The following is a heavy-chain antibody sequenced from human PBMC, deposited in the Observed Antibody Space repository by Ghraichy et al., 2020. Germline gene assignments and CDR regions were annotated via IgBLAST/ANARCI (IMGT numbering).Heavy chain of an antibody. V-gene: IGHV3-9*01. CDR2: VTWNSGSV. D-gene: IGHD5-12*01. CDR3: AKDTGGGDLGYRGMDV. CDR1: GFTFDDYA. Sequence: GGSLRLSCAASGFTFDDYAMHWVRQVPCKGLEWVSGVTWNSGSVGYADSVKGRFSISRDNAKESLFLQMNSLRAEDTAIYYCAKDTGGGDLGYRGMDVWGQGTTVIVSS. J-gene: IGHJ6*02.